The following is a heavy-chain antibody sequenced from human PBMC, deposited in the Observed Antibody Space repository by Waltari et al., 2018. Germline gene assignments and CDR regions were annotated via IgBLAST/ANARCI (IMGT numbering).Heavy chain of an antibody. CDR3: AREMNPRAPYFDL. V-gene: IGHV4-31*03. CDR1: GGSISRGSYS. J-gene: IGHJ4*02. Sequence: QVQLQESGPGLVRPSQTLSLTCTVSGGSISRGSYSWSWIRQHPGKGLEWIGYSHHRGGTLYNPSRESRVSIGVDTSKNQFSLKVSSVTAADTAVYYCAREMNPRAPYFDLWGQGALVTVSS. CDR2: SHHRGGT.